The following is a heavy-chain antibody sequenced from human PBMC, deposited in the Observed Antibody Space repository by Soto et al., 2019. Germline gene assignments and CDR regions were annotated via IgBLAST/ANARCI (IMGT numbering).Heavy chain of an antibody. J-gene: IGHJ5*02. CDR3: ARGGRRSSVYNWFDP. CDR2: INSDGSST. D-gene: IGHD6-6*01. V-gene: IGHV3-74*01. CDR1: GFTFSGYW. Sequence: GGSLILSYADAGFTFSGYWMNWFRKTPGKGLVWVSRINSDGSSTSYADSVKGRFTISRENAKNTLYLQMNSLRAEDKAVYYFARGGRRSSVYNWFDPCGQRTLVPVSS.